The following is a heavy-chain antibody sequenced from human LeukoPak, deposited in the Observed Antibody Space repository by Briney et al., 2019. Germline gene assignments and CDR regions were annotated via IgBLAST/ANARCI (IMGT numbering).Heavy chain of an antibody. J-gene: IGHJ5*02. D-gene: IGHD3-10*01. V-gene: IGHV4-39*01. CDR2: IYYTGST. Sequence: SETLSLTCTVSGGSISRSSYYWGWIRQPPGKGLEWIGSIYYTGSTYYNPSLKSRVTISVDTSKNQFSLKLSSVTAADTAVYYCARQPHAFDNWFDPWGQGTLVTVSS. CDR1: GGSISRSSYY. CDR3: ARQPHAFDNWFDP.